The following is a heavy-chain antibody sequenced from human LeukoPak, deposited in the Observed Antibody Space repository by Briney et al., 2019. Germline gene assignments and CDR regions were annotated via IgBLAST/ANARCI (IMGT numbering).Heavy chain of an antibody. V-gene: IGHV3-11*04. Sequence: GGSLRLSCAASGFTFSDYYMSWIRQAPGKGLEWVSYIRSGGSTIYYADTVKGRFTISRDNAKNSLLLQMTSLRAEDTAVYYCARDGGSGNYYVDYWGQGTLVTVSS. CDR3: ARDGGSGNYYVDY. D-gene: IGHD1-26*01. J-gene: IGHJ4*02. CDR2: IRSGGSTI. CDR1: GFTFSDYY.